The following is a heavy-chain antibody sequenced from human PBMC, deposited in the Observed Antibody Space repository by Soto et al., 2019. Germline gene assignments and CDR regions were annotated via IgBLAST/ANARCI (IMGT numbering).Heavy chain of an antibody. CDR3: ARLFVVATVANA. D-gene: IGHD5-12*01. CDR1: GVSINYNIYY. CDR2: IFYTGTT. V-gene: IGHV4-39*02. Sequence: PSETLSLTCSVSGVSINYNIYYWGWIRQPPGKGLEWVGGIFYTGTTYYSPSLKDRVTISVDTSKNSFSLKLTAVTAADTAVYFCARLFVVATVANAWGQGTLVTVYS. J-gene: IGHJ5*02.